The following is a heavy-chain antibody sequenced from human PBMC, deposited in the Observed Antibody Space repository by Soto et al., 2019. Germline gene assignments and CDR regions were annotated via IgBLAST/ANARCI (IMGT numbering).Heavy chain of an antibody. V-gene: IGHV4-34*01. Sequence: SETLSLTCAVYGGSISGYYWSWIRQPPGKGLAWIGEINHSGSTNYNPSLKSRVTISVDTSKNQFSLKLSSVTAADTAVYYCARTSPGAGYYNYYYYGMDVWGQGTTVT. J-gene: IGHJ6*02. CDR2: INHSGST. CDR3: ARTSPGAGYYNYYYYGMDV. D-gene: IGHD3-9*01. CDR1: GGSISGYY.